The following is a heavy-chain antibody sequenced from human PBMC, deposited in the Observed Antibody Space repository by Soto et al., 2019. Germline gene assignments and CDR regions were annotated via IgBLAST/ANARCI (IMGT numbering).Heavy chain of an antibody. Sequence: EVQLLESGGGLVQPGESLRLSCAASGLTFSNSAMNWVRQAPGKGLHWVSSISGSGGTTYYADSVKGRFTISRDNSKNTLYLKMNGLRAEDTALSYCARWRGGELVVIPAATGFNTRGQGTLVTVSS. CDR3: ARWRGGELVVIPAATGFNT. D-gene: IGHD2-15*01. CDR2: ISGSGGTT. CDR1: GLTFSNSA. J-gene: IGHJ5*02. V-gene: IGHV3-23*01.